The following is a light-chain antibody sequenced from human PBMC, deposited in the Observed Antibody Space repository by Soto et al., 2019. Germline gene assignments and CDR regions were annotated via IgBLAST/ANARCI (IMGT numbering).Light chain of an antibody. J-gene: IGLJ1*01. V-gene: IGLV2-8*01. CDR3: SSYTGSSGGL. CDR2: EVT. Sequence: QSVLTQPPSASGSPGQSVTISCTGTSSDVGGYNYVSWYQQHPGKAPKLMIYEVTKRPSGVPDRFSGSKAGNTASLTVSGLQVEDEADYYCSSYTGSSGGLFGTGTKVTVL. CDR1: SSDVGGYNY.